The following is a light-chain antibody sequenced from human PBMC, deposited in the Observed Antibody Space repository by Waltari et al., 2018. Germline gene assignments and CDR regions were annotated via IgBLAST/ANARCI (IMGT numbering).Light chain of an antibody. V-gene: IGLV2-23*02. CDR1: RSDVGSYNL. CDR3: CSFAGSNTYV. CDR2: EVS. J-gene: IGLJ1*01. Sequence: HSALTQPASVSGSPGQSITISCTGARSDVGSYNLVSWYQQHPGKAPNLMIYEVSKRPTGVSTRLSGSKSGNTGSLTISGLQTEDEADYYCCSFAGSNTYVLGTGTKVSVL.